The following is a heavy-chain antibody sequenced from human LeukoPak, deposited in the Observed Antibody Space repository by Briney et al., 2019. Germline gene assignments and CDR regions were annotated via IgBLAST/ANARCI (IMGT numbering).Heavy chain of an antibody. J-gene: IGHJ4*02. CDR3: AKSTYWSNPYYFDS. CDR2: ISGSGGST. V-gene: IGHV3-23*01. D-gene: IGHD2-2*01. Sequence: GGSLRLSCAASGFTFSNYAMTWVRQAPGKGLEWVSTISGSGGSTYYADSVKGRLTISRDNSDNTLFLQMNSLRAEDTAVYYCAKSTYWSNPYYFDSWGQGTLVTVSS. CDR1: GFTFSNYA.